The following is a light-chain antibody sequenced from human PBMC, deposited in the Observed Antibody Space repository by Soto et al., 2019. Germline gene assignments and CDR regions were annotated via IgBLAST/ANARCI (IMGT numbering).Light chain of an antibody. CDR1: QGISNY. Sequence: DIQMTQSPSSLSASVGDRVTITCRASQGISNYLAWYQQKPGKVPKLLIYAASTLQSGVPSRFSGSGSGTDFTLTISNLQPEDVATYYCQKYNSAPPWTFGQGTKVEIK. J-gene: IGKJ1*01. CDR2: AAS. CDR3: QKYNSAPPWT. V-gene: IGKV1-27*01.